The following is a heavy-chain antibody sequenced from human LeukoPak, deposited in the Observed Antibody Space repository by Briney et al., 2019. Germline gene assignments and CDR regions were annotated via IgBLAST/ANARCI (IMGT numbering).Heavy chain of an antibody. CDR2: IKSKTHGEST. Sequence: NPGGSLRLSCAASGFTFSDAWMSWFRQTPGKGLEWVGRIKSKTHGESTDYAAPVRGRFTISRDDSRNTVSLQMNTLKVEDTAVYYCSTGLQAHFNIWGRGTLVIVSS. CDR1: GFTFSDAW. CDR3: STGLQAHFNI. V-gene: IGHV3-15*01. D-gene: IGHD2-15*01. J-gene: IGHJ2*01.